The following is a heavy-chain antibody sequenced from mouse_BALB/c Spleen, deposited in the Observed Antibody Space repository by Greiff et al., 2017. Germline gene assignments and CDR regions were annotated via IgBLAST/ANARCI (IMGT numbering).Heavy chain of an antibody. CDR2: ISSGSSTI. CDR1: GFTFSSFG. Sequence: EVKLVESGGGLVQPGGSRKLSCAASGFTFSSFGMHWVRQAPEKGLEWVAYISSGSSTIYYADTVKGRFTISRDNPKNTLFLQMTSLRSEDTAMYYCARSARLPSYYAMDYWGQGTSVTVSS. V-gene: IGHV5-17*02. J-gene: IGHJ4*01. D-gene: IGHD1-2*01. CDR3: ARSARLPSYYAMDY.